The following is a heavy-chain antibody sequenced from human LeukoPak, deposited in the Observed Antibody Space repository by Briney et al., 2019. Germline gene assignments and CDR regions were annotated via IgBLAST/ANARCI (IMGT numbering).Heavy chain of an antibody. Sequence: SETLSLTCAVYGGSFSGYYWSWIRQPPGKGLEWIGEINHSGSTNYNPSLKSRVTISVDTSKNQFSLKLSSVTAADTAVYYCARNPVSRPDWYFDLWGRGTLVTVSS. J-gene: IGHJ2*01. CDR1: GGSFSGYY. CDR2: INHSGST. CDR3: ARNPVSRPDWYFDL. V-gene: IGHV4-34*01. D-gene: IGHD1-14*01.